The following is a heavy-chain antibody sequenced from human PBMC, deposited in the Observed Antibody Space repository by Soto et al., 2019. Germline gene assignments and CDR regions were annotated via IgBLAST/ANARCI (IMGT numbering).Heavy chain of an antibody. CDR3: ARLYYDFWSGPPRGAFDI. Sequence: GESLKISCKGSGYSFTSYWIGWVRQMPGKGLEWMGIIYPGDSDTRYSPSFQGQVTISADKSISTAYLQWSSLKASDTAMYYCARLYYDFWSGPPRGAFDIWGQGTMVTVSS. J-gene: IGHJ3*02. CDR1: GYSFTSYW. CDR2: IYPGDSDT. D-gene: IGHD3-3*01. V-gene: IGHV5-51*01.